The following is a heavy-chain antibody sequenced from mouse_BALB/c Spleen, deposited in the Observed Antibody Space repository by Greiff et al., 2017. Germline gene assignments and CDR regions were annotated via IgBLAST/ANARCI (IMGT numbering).Heavy chain of an antibody. CDR1: GFSLTGYG. CDR3: ARGEGYYRYDGFAY. Sequence: VQLVESGPGLVAPSQSLSITCTVSGFSLTGYGVNWVRQPPGKGLEWLGMIWGDGSTDYNSALKSRLSISKDNSKSQVFLKMNSLQTDDTARYYCARGEGYYRYDGFAYWGQGTLVTVSA. V-gene: IGHV2-6-7*01. CDR2: IWGDGST. D-gene: IGHD2-14*01. J-gene: IGHJ3*01.